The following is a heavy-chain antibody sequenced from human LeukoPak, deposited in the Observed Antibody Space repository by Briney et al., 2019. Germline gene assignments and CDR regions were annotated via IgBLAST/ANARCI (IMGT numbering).Heavy chain of an antibody. V-gene: IGHV1-2*02. J-gene: IGHJ6*03. CDR2: INPNSGDT. D-gene: IGHD4-17*01. CDR1: GYTFTGYY. Sequence: ASVKVSCKASGYTFTGYYMHWVRQSPGQGLEWMGRINPNSGDTDYAQKFQGRVTMTRDTSINTAYMELSSLRSEDTAVYYCARLYGDSDFYYYYYMDVWGKGTTVTVSS. CDR3: ARLYGDSDFYYYYYMDV.